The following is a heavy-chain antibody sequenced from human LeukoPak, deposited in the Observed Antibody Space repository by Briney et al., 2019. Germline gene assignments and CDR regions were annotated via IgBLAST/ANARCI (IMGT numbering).Heavy chain of an antibody. CDR2: IYNGGNT. CDR1: GGSISSSSYF. Sequence: PSQTLSLTCTVSGGSISSSSYFWNWIRQPAGKGLEWIGRIYNGGNTNYNPSLKSRVTISVDTSKNQFSLKLSSVTAADTAVYYCARDTGYSGSSWYRGHNAFDIRGQGTMVTVSS. J-gene: IGHJ3*02. D-gene: IGHD6-13*01. V-gene: IGHV4-61*02. CDR3: ARDTGYSGSSWYRGHNAFDI.